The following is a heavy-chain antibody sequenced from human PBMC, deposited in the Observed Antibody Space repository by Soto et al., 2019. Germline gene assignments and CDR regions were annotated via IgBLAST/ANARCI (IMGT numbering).Heavy chain of an antibody. D-gene: IGHD6-6*01. V-gene: IGHV3-23*01. Sequence: PGGSLRLSCAASGFTFSSYAMSWVRQAPGKGLEWVAAISGSGGSTYYADSVKGRFTISRDNAKNSLYLQMNSLRAEDTAVYYCVSYSSSSIEYYFDYWGQGTLVTVSS. CDR3: VSYSSSSIEYYFDY. CDR2: ISGSGGST. J-gene: IGHJ4*02. CDR1: GFTFSSYA.